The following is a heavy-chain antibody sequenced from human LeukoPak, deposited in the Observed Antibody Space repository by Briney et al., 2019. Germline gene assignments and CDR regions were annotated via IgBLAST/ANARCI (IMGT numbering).Heavy chain of an antibody. CDR3: ARESNWAYYFDY. V-gene: IGHV1-18*01. Sequence: ASVKVSCKASGYIFTSYGISWVRQAPGQGLEWLGWSSTYNTDTQYAQRLQGRVTMTTDSSTNTAYMELGDLRSDDTAVYYCARESNWAYYFDYWGQGTLV. J-gene: IGHJ4*02. CDR1: GYIFTSYG. D-gene: IGHD1-1*01. CDR2: SSTYNTDT.